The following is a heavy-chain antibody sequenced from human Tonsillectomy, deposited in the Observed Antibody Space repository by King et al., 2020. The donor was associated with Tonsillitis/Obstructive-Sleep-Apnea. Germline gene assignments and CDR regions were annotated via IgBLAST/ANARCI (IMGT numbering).Heavy chain of an antibody. CDR1: GFSFSTYA. D-gene: IGHD2-2*01. J-gene: IGHJ5*02. V-gene: IGHV3-23*04. CDR3: AKFPREYCSSVTCPNWLDP. CDR2: LSGSGGTT. Sequence: VQLVESGGGLVQPGGSLRLSCAASGFSFSTYAMTWVRQVPGKGLEWVAALSGSGGTTYYADSVKGRFTISRDNSKNTLYLQMNSLRAEDTAIYYCAKFPREYCSSVTCPNWLDPWGQGTLVTVSS.